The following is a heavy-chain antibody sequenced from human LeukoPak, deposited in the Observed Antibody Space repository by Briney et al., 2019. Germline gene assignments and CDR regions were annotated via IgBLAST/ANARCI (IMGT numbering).Heavy chain of an antibody. CDR3: ARGVINGGGDCYFDY. J-gene: IGHJ4*02. D-gene: IGHD2-21*02. CDR2: IIPIFGTA. CDR1: GGTFSSYA. Sequence: ASVKVSCKASGGTFSSYAISWVRQAPGQGLEWMGGIIPIFGTANYAQRFQGRVTITADESTSTAYIELSSLRSEDTAVYYCARGVINGGGDCYFDYWGQGTLVTVSS. V-gene: IGHV1-69*13.